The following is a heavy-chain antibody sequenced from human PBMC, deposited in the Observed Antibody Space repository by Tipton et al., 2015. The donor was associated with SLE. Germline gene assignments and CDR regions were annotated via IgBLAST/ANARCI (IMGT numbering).Heavy chain of an antibody. CDR1: GFTFDDYS. CDR3: AKDGDRGVSYLDS. D-gene: IGHD3-10*01. CDR2: ITWDGRGT. Sequence: GSLRLSCAASGFTFDDYSMHWVRQAPGKGLEWVSLITWDGRGTYYAGSVKGRFTISRDNSKNSLYLQMSSLRTEDAALYFCAKDGDRGVSYLDSWGQGTLVTVSS. J-gene: IGHJ4*02. V-gene: IGHV3-43*01.